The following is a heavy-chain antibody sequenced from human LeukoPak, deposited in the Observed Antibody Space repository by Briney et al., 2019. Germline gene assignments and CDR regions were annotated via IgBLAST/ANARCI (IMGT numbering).Heavy chain of an antibody. CDR1: GFTFSSYG. CDR2: IRYDGSNK. CDR3: ATPWVQVRGVIGR. J-gene: IGHJ4*02. Sequence: GGSLRLSCAASGFTFSSYGMYWVRQAPGKGLEWVAFIRYDGSNKYYADSVKGRFTVSRDNSKNTLSLQMNSLRAEDTAVYYCATPWVQVRGVIGRWGQGTLVTVSS. V-gene: IGHV3-30*02. D-gene: IGHD3-10*01.